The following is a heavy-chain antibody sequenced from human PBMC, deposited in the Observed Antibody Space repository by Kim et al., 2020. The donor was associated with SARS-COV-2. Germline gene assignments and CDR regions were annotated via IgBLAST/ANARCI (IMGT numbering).Heavy chain of an antibody. J-gene: IGHJ2*01. Sequence: GGSLRLSCAASGFTFSSYGMHWVRQAPGKGLEWVAVIWYDGSNKYYADSVKGRFTISRDNSKNTLYLQMNSLRAEDTAVYYCARKQVEMATISPRGWYFDLWGRGTLVTVSS. CDR2: IWYDGSNK. V-gene: IGHV3-33*01. D-gene: IGHD5-12*01. CDR3: ARKQVEMATISPRGWYFDL. CDR1: GFTFSSYG.